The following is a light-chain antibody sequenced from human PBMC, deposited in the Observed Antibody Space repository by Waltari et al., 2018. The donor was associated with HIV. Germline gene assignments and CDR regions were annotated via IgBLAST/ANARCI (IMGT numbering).Light chain of an antibody. Sequence: QSALTQPASVSGSPGQSITISCTGTSNDVGGSNYVSWHQQHPGEAPKLIIHDVSDLPSGISKRFSGSKSGNTASLTIAGLQTEDEADYYCSSYTSRVTYVVGTGTSVTVL. V-gene: IGLV2-14*03. CDR2: DVS. CDR1: SNDVGGSNY. CDR3: SSYTSRVTYV. J-gene: IGLJ1*01.